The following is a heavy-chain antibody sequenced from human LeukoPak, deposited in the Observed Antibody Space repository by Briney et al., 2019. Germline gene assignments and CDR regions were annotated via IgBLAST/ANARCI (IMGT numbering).Heavy chain of an antibody. CDR1: GFTFSSYE. Sequence: RGSLRLSCAASGFTFSSYEMNWVRQAPGKGLQWVSYISSRGSTIYYADSVKGRFTISRDNAKNSLYLQMNSLRAEDTAVYYCARVRDGSQDYWGQGTLVTVSS. CDR2: ISSRGSTI. CDR3: ARVRDGSQDY. D-gene: IGHD5-24*01. V-gene: IGHV3-48*03. J-gene: IGHJ4*02.